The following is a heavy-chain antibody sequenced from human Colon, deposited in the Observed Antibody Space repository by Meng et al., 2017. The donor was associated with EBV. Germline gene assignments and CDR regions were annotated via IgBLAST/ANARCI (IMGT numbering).Heavy chain of an antibody. CDR2: IYHSGST. J-gene: IGHJ4*02. Sequence: QLHESGPGLVKPSGTLPLTCAVSGGSLSSRNWWSWVRQPPGKGLEWIGEIYHSGSTNYNPSLKSRVTISVDESKNQFSLRLSSVTAADTAVYYCARVGAYCGGDCYHPRWGQGTLVTVSS. CDR1: GGSLSSRNW. D-gene: IGHD2-21*02. V-gene: IGHV4-4*02. CDR3: ARVGAYCGGDCYHPR.